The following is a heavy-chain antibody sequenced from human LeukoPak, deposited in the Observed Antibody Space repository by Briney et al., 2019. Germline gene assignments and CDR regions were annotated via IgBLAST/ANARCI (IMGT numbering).Heavy chain of an antibody. J-gene: IGHJ6*03. CDR2: ISWNGGST. CDR1: GFNFDDFA. V-gene: IGHV3-43D*03. Sequence: PGGSLRLSCAASGFNFDDFAMHWVRQAPGKGLEWVSFISWNGGSTYYADSVKGRFTISRDNSKNSLYLQMNSLRPEDTGFYYCVLSRGYTFRSYMDVWGKGTTVTVSS. D-gene: IGHD3-22*01. CDR3: VLSRGYTFRSYMDV.